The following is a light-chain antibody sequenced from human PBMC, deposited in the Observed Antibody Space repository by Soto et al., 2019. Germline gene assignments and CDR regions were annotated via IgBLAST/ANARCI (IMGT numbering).Light chain of an antibody. Sequence: QSALTQPRSVSGSPGQSVTISCTGTSSDVGAYDYVSWYQQHPGKAPKLMIYDINKRPSGVRDRFSGSKSGNTASLTISGLQAEDEADYYCSAYAGRYTYVFATGTKVTVL. J-gene: IGLJ1*01. CDR3: SAYAGRYTYV. V-gene: IGLV2-11*01. CDR1: SSDVGAYDY. CDR2: DIN.